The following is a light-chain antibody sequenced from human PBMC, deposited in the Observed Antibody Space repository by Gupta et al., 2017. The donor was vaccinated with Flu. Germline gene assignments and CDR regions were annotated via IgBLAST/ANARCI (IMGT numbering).Light chain of an antibody. CDR3: QQYNNWPFT. CDR2: DAS. Sequence: STGTLSVSPGERATLFCRASRSVRSFLAWYQQKPGQAPRLLISDASTRATGIPARFSAGGSGTEFTLTISNLQSEDYAVYYCQQYNNWPFTFG. V-gene: IGKV3-15*01. J-gene: IGKJ1*01. CDR1: RSVRSF.